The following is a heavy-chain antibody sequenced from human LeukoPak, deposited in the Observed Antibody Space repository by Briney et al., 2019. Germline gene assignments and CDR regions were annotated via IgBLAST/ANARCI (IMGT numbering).Heavy chain of an antibody. CDR1: GYTFTDYY. CDR2: INAGNGNT. D-gene: IGHD3-22*01. CDR3: ARMNLYYDTSGYYFNWFDP. V-gene: IGHV1/OR15-3*02. Sequence: ASVKVSCKASGYTFTDYYMHWLRQAPGQGLEWMGWINAGNGNTKYSQKFQGRVTITRDTSATTAYMELSSLRSEDTAVYYCARMNLYYDTSGYYFNWFDPWGQGTLVTVSS. J-gene: IGHJ5*02.